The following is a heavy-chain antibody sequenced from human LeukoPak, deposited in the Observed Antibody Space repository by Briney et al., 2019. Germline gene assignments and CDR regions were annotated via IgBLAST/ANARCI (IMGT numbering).Heavy chain of an antibody. J-gene: IGHJ4*02. Sequence: GSLRLSCAASGFTFSDYYMSWIRQPPGKGLEWIGEINHSGSTNYNPSLKSRVTISVDTSKNQFSLKLSSVTAADTAVYYCATSTPRADWGQGTLVTVSS. CDR2: INHSGST. CDR3: ATSTPRAD. CDR1: GFTFSDYY. V-gene: IGHV4-34*08. D-gene: IGHD2-2*01.